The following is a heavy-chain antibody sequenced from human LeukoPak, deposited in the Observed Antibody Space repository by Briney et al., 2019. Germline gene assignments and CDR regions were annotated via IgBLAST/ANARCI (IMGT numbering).Heavy chain of an antibody. CDR2: IIPIFGTA. CDR1: GGTFSSYA. V-gene: IGHV1-69*06. CDR3: ARDQDYYDSSGSY. D-gene: IGHD3-22*01. Sequence: SVKVSCKASGGTFSSYAISWVRQAPGQGLEWMGGIIPIFGTANYAQKFQGRVTITADKSTSTAYMELSSLRSEDTAVYCCARDQDYYDSSGSYWGQGTLVTVSS. J-gene: IGHJ4*02.